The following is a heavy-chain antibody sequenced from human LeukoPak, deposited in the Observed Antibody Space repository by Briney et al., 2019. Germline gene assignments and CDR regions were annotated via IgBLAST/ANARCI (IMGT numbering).Heavy chain of an antibody. V-gene: IGHV4-59*01. D-gene: IGHD2-15*01. CDR2: IYYGGST. J-gene: IGHJ4*02. CDR1: GDSLNSNY. CDR3: ARLLAGCPGGRCRAHFDY. Sequence: SETLSLTCSVSGDSLNSNYWSWLRQPPGKGLEWIGYIYYGGSTNYNPSLTSRVSMSVDTSKNQFSLTLSSVTAGDTAVYHCARLLAGCPGGRCRAHFDYWGQGTLVTVSS.